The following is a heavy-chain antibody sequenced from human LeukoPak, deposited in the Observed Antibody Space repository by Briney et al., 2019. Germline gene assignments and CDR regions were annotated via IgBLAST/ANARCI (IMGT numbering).Heavy chain of an antibody. V-gene: IGHV1-69*13. CDR3: ARCYDFWSGLYYFDY. CDR2: IIPIFGTA. D-gene: IGHD3-3*01. J-gene: IGHJ4*02. CDR1: GGTFSSYA. Sequence: SVKVSRKASGGTFSSYAISWVRRAPGQGLEWMGRIIPIFGTANYAQKFQGRVTITADESTSTAYMELSSLRSEDTAVYYCARCYDFWSGLYYFDYWGQGTLVTVSS.